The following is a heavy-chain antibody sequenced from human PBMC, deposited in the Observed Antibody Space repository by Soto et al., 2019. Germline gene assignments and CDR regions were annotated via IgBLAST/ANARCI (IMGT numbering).Heavy chain of an antibody. CDR2: IYHSGST. D-gene: IGHD2-2*01. Sequence: QLQLQESGSGLVKPSQTLSLTCAVSGGSISSGGFSWSWIRQPPGKGLEWIGYIYHSGSTYYNPSLKSRVTISVDRSKNQFSLKLSSVTAADTAVYYCARGSKPRYCSSTSCSWMGNGMDVWGQGTTVTVSS. CDR1: GGSISSGGFS. J-gene: IGHJ6*02. CDR3: ARGSKPRYCSSTSCSWMGNGMDV. V-gene: IGHV4-30-2*01.